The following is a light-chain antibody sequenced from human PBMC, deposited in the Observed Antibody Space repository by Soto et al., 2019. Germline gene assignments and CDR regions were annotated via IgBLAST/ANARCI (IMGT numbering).Light chain of an antibody. CDR1: SSDVGGYNY. CDR3: SSYTSSSTLEGVV. J-gene: IGLJ2*01. V-gene: IGLV2-14*01. Sequence: QSVLPQPASVSGSPGQSITISCTGTSSDVGGYNYVSWYQQHPGKAPKLMIYEVSNRPSGVSNRFSGSKSGNTASLTISGLQAEDEADYYCSSYTSSSTLEGVVFGGGTKLTVL. CDR2: EVS.